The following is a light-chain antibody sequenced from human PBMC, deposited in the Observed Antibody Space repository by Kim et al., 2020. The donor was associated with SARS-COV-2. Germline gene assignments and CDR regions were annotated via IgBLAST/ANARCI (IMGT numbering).Light chain of an antibody. CDR2: DAS. CDR3: QQYDNLPLT. Sequence: DIQMTQSPSSLSASVGDRVTITCQASQDINKDLNWYQQKPGKAPKLLIYDASNLETGVPSRLSGSGSGTDFTFTISNLQPEDIGTYYCQQYDNLPLTFGGGTKVDIK. V-gene: IGKV1-33*01. CDR1: QDINKD. J-gene: IGKJ4*01.